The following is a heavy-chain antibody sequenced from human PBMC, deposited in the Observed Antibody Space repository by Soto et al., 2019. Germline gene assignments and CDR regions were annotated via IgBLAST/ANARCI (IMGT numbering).Heavy chain of an antibody. V-gene: IGHV4-39*02. D-gene: IGHD1-26*01. CDR2: VYSNGHT. CDR3: VRDDGGSYYVNWFDV. J-gene: IGHJ5*02. Sequence: SETLSLTCTVSGDSISNKNYHWGWTRQPPGKGLEWIGTVYSNGHTYHNPSLKSRLAMAVDTSKNTLYLQMNSLKAEDTAVYYCVRDDGGSYYVNWFDVWGQGTLVTVSS. CDR1: GDSISNKNYH.